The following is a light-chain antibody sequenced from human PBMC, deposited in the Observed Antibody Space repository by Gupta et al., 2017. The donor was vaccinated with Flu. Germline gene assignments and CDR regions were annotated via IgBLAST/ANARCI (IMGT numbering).Light chain of an antibody. Sequence: QSAHTQPRSVSGSPGQSFTIPCPGTSHDVGRSNRVSWYEQRPGKAPKLILYDVTERPSGVPDRFSGSKSGNTASLTISGLQADDEADYYCYSHAGRVTWVFGTGTTVTVL. CDR3: YSHAGRVTWV. J-gene: IGLJ1*01. CDR1: SHDVGRSNR. CDR2: DVT. V-gene: IGLV2-11*01.